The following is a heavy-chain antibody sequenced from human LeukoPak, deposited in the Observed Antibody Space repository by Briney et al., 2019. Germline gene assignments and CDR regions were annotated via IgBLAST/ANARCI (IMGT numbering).Heavy chain of an antibody. CDR2: INHSGST. V-gene: IGHV4-34*01. J-gene: IGHJ6*02. Sequence: SETLSLTCAVYGGSFSGYYWSWIRQPPGKGLEWIGEINHSGSTNYNPSLKSRVTISVDTSKNQFSLKLSSVTAADTAVYYCARGRQQWPYYYYGMDVWGQGTTVTVS. CDR3: ARGRQQWPYYYYGMDV. CDR1: GGSFSGYY. D-gene: IGHD6-19*01.